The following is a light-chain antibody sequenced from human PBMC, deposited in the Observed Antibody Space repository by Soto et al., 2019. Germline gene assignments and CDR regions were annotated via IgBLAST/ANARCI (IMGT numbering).Light chain of an antibody. CDR1: QSISSW. CDR2: DAS. V-gene: IGKV1-5*01. CDR3: QQYRTYSHT. Sequence: DIQMTQSPSSLSASVGDRVTITCRASQSISSWLAWYQQKPGNAPKLLIYDASTLESGVPSRFSGSGSGTEFTLSISSLQPDDFATYYCQQYRTYSHTFGQGTKVDIK. J-gene: IGKJ2*01.